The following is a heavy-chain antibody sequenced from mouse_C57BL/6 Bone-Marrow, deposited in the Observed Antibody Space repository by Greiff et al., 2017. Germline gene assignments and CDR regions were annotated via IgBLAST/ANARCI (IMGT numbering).Heavy chain of an antibody. CDR2: IYPGDGDT. V-gene: IGHV1-82*01. CDR3: AREGLGKAWFAY. J-gene: IGHJ3*01. D-gene: IGHD4-1*01. Sequence: VQRVESGPELVKPGASVKISCKASGYAFSSSWMNWVKQRPGKGLEWIGRIYPGDGDTNYNGKFKGKATLTADKSSSTAYMQLSSLTSEDSAVYFCAREGLGKAWFAYWGQGTLVTVSA. CDR1: GYAFSSSW.